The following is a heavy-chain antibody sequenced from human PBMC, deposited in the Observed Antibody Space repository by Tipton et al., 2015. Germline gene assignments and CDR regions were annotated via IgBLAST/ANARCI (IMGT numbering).Heavy chain of an antibody. V-gene: IGHV6-1*01. J-gene: IGHJ2*01. CDR3: ARDGDFWYFDL. Sequence: GLVKPSQTLSLTCAISGDSVSSNTAAWSWIRQSPSRGLEWLGRTYYRSKWYYDYAVSVKSRITINPDTSKNQFSLHLNSVTPEDTAVYYCARDGDFWYFDLWGRGTLVTVSS. D-gene: IGHD4-17*01. CDR1: GDSVSSNTAA. CDR2: TYYRSKWYY.